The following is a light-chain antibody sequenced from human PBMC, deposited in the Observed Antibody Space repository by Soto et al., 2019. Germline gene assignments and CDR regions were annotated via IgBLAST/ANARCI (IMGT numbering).Light chain of an antibody. CDR1: SSDVGGFTL. V-gene: IGLV2-23*02. J-gene: IGLJ1*01. CDR2: EVT. Sequence: QSALTQPASVSGSPGQSITISCTGTSSDVGGFTLVSWYLHHPGTAPKLIIYEVTKRPSGVSNRFSGSKSGNTASLTISGLQAAGEADYYCCSYANSGTYVFGTGTKLTVL. CDR3: CSYANSGTYV.